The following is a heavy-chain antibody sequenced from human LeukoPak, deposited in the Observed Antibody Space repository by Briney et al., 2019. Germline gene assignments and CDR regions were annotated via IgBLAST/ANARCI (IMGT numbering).Heavy chain of an antibody. CDR1: GFTFSSYA. D-gene: IGHD3-22*01. Sequence: GGSLRLSCAASGFTFSSYAMHWVRQAPGKGLEWVAVISYDGSNKYYADSVKGRFTISRDNSKNTLYLQMNSLRAEDTAVYYCARVDDSSGGDAFDIWGQGTMVTVSS. CDR2: ISYDGSNK. CDR3: ARVDDSSGGDAFDI. J-gene: IGHJ3*02. V-gene: IGHV3-30*04.